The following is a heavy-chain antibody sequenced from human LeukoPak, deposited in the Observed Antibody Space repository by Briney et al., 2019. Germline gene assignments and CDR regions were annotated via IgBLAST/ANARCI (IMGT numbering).Heavy chain of an antibody. D-gene: IGHD3-22*01. Sequence: PGGSLRLSCAASGFTFSSCGMHWVRQAPGKGLEWVAVIWYDGSNKYYADSVKGRFTISRDNSKNTLYLQMSSLRAEDTAVYYCAKSSYYDASGYYREFYFDSWGQGTLVTVSS. CDR2: IWYDGSNK. J-gene: IGHJ4*02. V-gene: IGHV3-33*06. CDR1: GFTFSSCG. CDR3: AKSSYYDASGYYREFYFDS.